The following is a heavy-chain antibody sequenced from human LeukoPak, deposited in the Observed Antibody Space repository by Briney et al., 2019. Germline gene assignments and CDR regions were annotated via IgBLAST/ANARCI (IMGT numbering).Heavy chain of an antibody. D-gene: IGHD6-6*01. J-gene: IGHJ2*01. CDR3: ARLGQLGPGYWYFDL. CDR1: GGSISGYY. V-gene: IGHV4-34*01. CDR2: INHSGST. Sequence: SETLSLTCTVSGGSISGYYWSWIRQPPGKGLEWIGEINHSGSTNYNPSLKSRVTISVDTSKNQFSLKLSSVTAADTAVYYCARLGQLGPGYWYFDLWGRGTLVTVSS.